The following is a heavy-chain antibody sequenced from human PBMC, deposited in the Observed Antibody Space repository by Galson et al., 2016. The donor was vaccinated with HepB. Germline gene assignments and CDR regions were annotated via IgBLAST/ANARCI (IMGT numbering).Heavy chain of an antibody. D-gene: IGHD5-24*01. J-gene: IGHJ4*02. CDR2: INAYNGNT. CDR1: GYTFTAYG. Sequence: SVKVSCKASGYTFTAYGISWVRQAPGQGLEWMGWINAYNGNTNYAQSFQGRVTMTTDTSTGTAYMELWNLRSDDTALYYCARDMGRHGGFDYWGQGTVVTVSA. CDR3: ARDMGRHGGFDY. V-gene: IGHV1-18*01.